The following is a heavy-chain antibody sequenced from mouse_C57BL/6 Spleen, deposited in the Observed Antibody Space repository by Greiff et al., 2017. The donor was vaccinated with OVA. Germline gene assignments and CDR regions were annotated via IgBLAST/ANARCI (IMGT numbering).Heavy chain of an antibody. J-gene: IGHJ3*01. CDR1: GYSITSGYY. D-gene: IGHD2-4*01. Sequence: EVKLQESGPGLVKPSQSLSLTCSVTGYSITSGYYWNWIRQFPGNKLEWMGYISYDGSNNYNPSLKNRISITRDTSKNQFFLKLNSVTTEDTATYYCARRADDYDGGAWFAYWGQGTLVTVSA. CDR3: ARRADDYDGGAWFAY. CDR2: ISYDGSN. V-gene: IGHV3-6*01.